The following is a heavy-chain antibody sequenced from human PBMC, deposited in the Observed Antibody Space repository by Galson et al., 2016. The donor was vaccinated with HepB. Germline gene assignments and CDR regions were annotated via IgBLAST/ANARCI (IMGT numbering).Heavy chain of an antibody. V-gene: IGHV4-59*02. D-gene: IGHD3-16*01. CDR1: GVSVSSYY. J-gene: IGHJ3*02. CDR3: ARNAPKLGLTDVFDI. Sequence: SETLSLTCTVSGVSVSSYYWSWIRQPPGKGLEWIANVYYSGSTIYNPSLNSRVTISVDTSTNQFSLRLRSVTAADTAVYYCARNAPKLGLTDVFDIWGQGAMVTVSS. CDR2: VYYSGST.